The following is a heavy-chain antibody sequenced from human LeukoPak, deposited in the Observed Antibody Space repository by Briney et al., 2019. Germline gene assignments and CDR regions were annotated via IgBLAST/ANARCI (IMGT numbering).Heavy chain of an antibody. Sequence: GGPLRLPCAASGFIFSSYAMSWVRQAPGRGLEWVSRISGSGGSTYYGDSVKGRFTISRDNSNNTLYLQMNSRRAEDTAVYYCAKENRWEWGQGTLVSVSS. J-gene: IGHJ4*02. CDR3: AKENRWE. CDR1: GFIFSSYA. V-gene: IGHV3-23*01. CDR2: ISGSGGST. D-gene: IGHD1-14*01.